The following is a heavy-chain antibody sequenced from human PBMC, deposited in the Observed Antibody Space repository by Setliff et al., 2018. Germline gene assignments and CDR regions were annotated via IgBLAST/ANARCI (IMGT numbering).Heavy chain of an antibody. J-gene: IGHJ4*02. D-gene: IGHD3-10*01. Sequence: LSLTCAVSGVSISDGHLWGWIRQPPGKGLEWIGSIDRTGNRYYNSPLRSRVTLSIDMSRNEFSLELRSMTAADTAVYYCARRDEYLQFREFFDFWGQGILVTVSS. V-gene: IGHV4-38-2*01. CDR1: GVSISDGHL. CDR2: IDRTGNR. CDR3: ARRDEYLQFREFFDF.